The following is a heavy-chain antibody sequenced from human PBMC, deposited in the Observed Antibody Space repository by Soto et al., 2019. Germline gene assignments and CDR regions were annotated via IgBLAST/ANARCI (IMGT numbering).Heavy chain of an antibody. Sequence: SETLSLPCTVSGGTISSWYWSWIRQPPGKGLEWIGYIYYSGSTNCNPSLKSRVTISVDTSQNQFSLKPSSVTAADTAVYYCARRFVTAIDYWVQETLVTLSS. D-gene: IGHD2-21*01. V-gene: IGHV4-59*08. CDR2: IYYSGST. CDR3: ARRFVTAIDY. J-gene: IGHJ4*02. CDR1: GGTISSWY.